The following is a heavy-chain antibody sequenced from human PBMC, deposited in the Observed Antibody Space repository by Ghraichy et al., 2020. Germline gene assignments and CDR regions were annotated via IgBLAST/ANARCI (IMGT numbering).Heavy chain of an antibody. V-gene: IGHV3-48*02. CDR3: ARGAIPLITMVRGAMGY. D-gene: IGHD3-10*01. J-gene: IGHJ4*02. Sequence: GGSLRLSCAASGFTFSSYSMNWVRQAPGKGLEWVSYISSSSSTIYYADSVKGRFTISRDNAKNSLYLQMNSLRDEYTAVYYCARGAIPLITMVRGAMGYWGQGTLVTVSS. CDR1: GFTFSSYS. CDR2: ISSSSSTI.